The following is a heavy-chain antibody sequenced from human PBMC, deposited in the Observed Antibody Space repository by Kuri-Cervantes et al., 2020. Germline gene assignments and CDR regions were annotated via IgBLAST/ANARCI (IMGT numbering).Heavy chain of an antibody. V-gene: IGHV4-39*07. CDR2: IYYSGST. CDR3: ARAQGSGSYSFDY. Sequence: SETLSLTCTVSGGSISSSSYYWGWIRQPPGKGLEWIGSIYYSGSTYYNPSLKSRVTMSVDTSKNQFSLKLSSVTAADTAVYYCARAQGSGSYSFDYWGQGTLVTVSS. CDR1: GGSISSSSYY. D-gene: IGHD3-10*01. J-gene: IGHJ4*02.